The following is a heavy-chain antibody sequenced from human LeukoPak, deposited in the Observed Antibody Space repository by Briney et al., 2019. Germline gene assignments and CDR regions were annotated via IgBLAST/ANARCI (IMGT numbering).Heavy chain of an antibody. D-gene: IGHD3-16*01. Sequence: GGSLRLSCAASGFTFRNCGMRWVRQAPGKGLEWVSSISGGDTYYADSAKGRFTISRDNSKSTLYLQMNSLRAEDTAVYYCAGGPQGYWGQGTLVTVSS. CDR3: AGGPQGY. J-gene: IGHJ4*02. CDR1: GFTFRNCG. CDR2: ISGGDT. V-gene: IGHV3-23*01.